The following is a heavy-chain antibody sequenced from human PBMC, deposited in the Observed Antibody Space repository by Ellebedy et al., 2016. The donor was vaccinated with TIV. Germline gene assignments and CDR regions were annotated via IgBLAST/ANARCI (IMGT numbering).Heavy chain of an antibody. D-gene: IGHD3-10*01. CDR2: INPKSGGT. V-gene: IGHV1-2*02. J-gene: IGHJ4*02. CDR3: AGVWFRPKEHFDY. Sequence: AASVKVSCKASGYTFTGYYMHWVRQAPGQGLEWMGWINPKSGGTNYAQKFQGRVTMTRDTSINTADMELSRMSADDTAVYYCAGVWFRPKEHFDYWGQGTLVTVSS. CDR1: GYTFTGYY.